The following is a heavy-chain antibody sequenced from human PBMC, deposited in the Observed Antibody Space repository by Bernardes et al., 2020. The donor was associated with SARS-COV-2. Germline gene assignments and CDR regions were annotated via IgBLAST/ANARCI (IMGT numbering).Heavy chain of an antibody. CDR3: ARADGTTPYCYDYGLDV. CDR2: ISAYSGNT. CDR1: GYTFPPFG. Sequence: ASVKVSCKASGYTFPPFGISWVRQAPGQGLAWMGGISAYSGNTTYAQRFQDRVIVTTDTSTNTAYMELRSLRSDDSATYFCARADGTTPYCYDYGLDVCGQGTTVTVSS. J-gene: IGHJ6*02. V-gene: IGHV1-18*04.